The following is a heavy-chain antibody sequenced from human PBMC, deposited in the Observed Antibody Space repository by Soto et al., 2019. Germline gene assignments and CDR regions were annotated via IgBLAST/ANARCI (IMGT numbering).Heavy chain of an antibody. CDR2: IYYSGST. Sequence: SETLSLTCTVSGGSISSDAYYWSWIRQHQGQGLEWIGYIYYSGSTYYNPSLKSRVTISVDTSKNQFSLKLTSVTAADTAVYYCTAPHRYWGQGTLVTVSS. CDR1: GGSISSDAYY. CDR3: TAPHRY. D-gene: IGHD5-18*01. V-gene: IGHV4-31*09. J-gene: IGHJ4*02.